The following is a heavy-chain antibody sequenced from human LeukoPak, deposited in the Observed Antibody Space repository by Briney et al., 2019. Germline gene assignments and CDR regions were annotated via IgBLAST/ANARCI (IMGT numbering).Heavy chain of an antibody. CDR2: IHYNGDDK. D-gene: IGHD4/OR15-4a*01. V-gene: IGHV3-30*02. CDR1: GFNFSRSG. J-gene: IGHJ4*02. CDR3: ARQYRADYFDY. Sequence: PGGSLRLSCVVSGFNFSRSGMHWVRQAPGKGLEWVTYIHYNGDDKYYADSVKGRFTVSRDNSKRTLFVQMDSLRAEDTAVYYCARQYRADYFDYWGQGTLVTVSS.